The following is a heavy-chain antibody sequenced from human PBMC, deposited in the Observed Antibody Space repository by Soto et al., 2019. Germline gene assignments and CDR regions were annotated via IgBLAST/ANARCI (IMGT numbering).Heavy chain of an antibody. V-gene: IGHV3-48*01. CDR3: ARDGRYFGHYMDV. CDR2: ISSSSSTI. J-gene: IGHJ6*03. D-gene: IGHD3-9*01. CDR1: GFTFSSYS. Sequence: EVQLVESGGGLVQPGGSLRLSCAASGFTFSSYSMNWVRQAPGKGLEWVSYISSSSSTIYYADSVKSRFTISRDNAKNSLYLQMNSLRAEDTAVYYCARDGRYFGHYMDVWGKRDHGHRLL.